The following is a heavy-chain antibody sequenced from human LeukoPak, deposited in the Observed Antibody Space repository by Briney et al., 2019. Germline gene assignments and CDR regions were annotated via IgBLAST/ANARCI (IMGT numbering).Heavy chain of an antibody. D-gene: IGHD3-22*01. V-gene: IGHV4-61*01. Sequence: SETLSLTCTVSGGSVSSASYYWSWIRQPPGKGLEWIGYIFDTGSTTYNPSLESRVTISRDTSKSQFSPKLSSVTAADTAVYYCARVTTGGYYNCWGQGTLVTVSS. CDR3: ARVTTGGYYNC. CDR1: GGSVSSASYY. J-gene: IGHJ4*02. CDR2: IFDTGST.